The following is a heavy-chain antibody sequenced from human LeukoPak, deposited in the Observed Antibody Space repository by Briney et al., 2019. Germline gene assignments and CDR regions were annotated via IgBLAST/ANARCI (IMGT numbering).Heavy chain of an antibody. CDR3: AKDLLGYYDSSGYYYDPIFDY. Sequence: PGGSLRLSCAASGFTFSSYAMSWVRQAPGKGLEWVSAISGSGGSTYYADSVKGRFTISRDNSKNTLYLQMNSLRAEDTAVYYCAKDLLGYYDSSGYYYDPIFDYWGQGTLVTVSS. CDR2: ISGSGGST. V-gene: IGHV3-23*01. CDR1: GFTFSSYA. D-gene: IGHD3-22*01. J-gene: IGHJ4*02.